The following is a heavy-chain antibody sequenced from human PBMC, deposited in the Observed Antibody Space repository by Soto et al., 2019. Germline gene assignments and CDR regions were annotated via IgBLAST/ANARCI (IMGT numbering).Heavy chain of an antibody. CDR2: INAGNGNT. CDR1: GYTFTSYA. V-gene: IGHV1-3*01. D-gene: IGHD1-26*01. Sequence: QVQLVQSGAAVKKPGASVKVSCKASGYTFTSYARHWVRQAPGQRLEWMGWINAGNGNTKYSQKFQGRVTITRDTSASTAYLELSSLRSEDTAVYYCARVGGFGGRYSGWYYFDYWGQGTLVTVSS. J-gene: IGHJ4*02. CDR3: ARVGGFGGRYSGWYYFDY.